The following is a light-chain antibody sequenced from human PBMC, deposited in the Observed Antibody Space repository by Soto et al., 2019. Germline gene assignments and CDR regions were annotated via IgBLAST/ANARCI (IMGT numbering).Light chain of an antibody. J-gene: IGLJ1*01. Sequence: QSALTQPASVSGYPGQSITISCTGTSSDVGDYNYVSWYQQHPGKAPKLMIYDVSNRPSGVSNRFSGSKSGNTASLTISGLQAEDEADYYCSSYTSSSTGVFGTGTKLTVL. CDR2: DVS. CDR1: SSDVGDYNY. CDR3: SSYTSSSTGV. V-gene: IGLV2-14*03.